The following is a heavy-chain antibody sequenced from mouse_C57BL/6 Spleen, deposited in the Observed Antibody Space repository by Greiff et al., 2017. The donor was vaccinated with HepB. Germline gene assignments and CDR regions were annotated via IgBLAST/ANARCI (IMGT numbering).Heavy chain of an antibody. J-gene: IGHJ4*01. D-gene: IGHD1-1*01. Sequence: VQLQQSGPELVKPGASVKISCKASGYSFTGYYMNWVKQSPEKSLEWIGEINPSTGGTTYNQKFKAKATLTVDKSSSTAYMQLKSLTSEDSAVYYCARRALYYYGSSYDAMDYWGQGTSVTVSS. V-gene: IGHV1-42*01. CDR3: ARRALYYYGSSYDAMDY. CDR1: GYSFTGYY. CDR2: INPSTGGT.